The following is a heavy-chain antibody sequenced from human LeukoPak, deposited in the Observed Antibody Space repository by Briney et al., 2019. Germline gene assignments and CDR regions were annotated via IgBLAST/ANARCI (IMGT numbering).Heavy chain of an antibody. CDR3: AKAQWLGAFDI. CDR2: IDGDGGSR. D-gene: IGHD5-12*01. V-gene: IGHV3-74*01. CDR1: GFTFSTYW. J-gene: IGHJ3*02. Sequence: GGSLRLSCAASGFTFSTYWMHWVRQAPGKGLVWVSRIDGDGGSRNYADSVKGRFTISRDNAKNTLYLQMNSLRAEDTAVYYCAKAQWLGAFDIWGQGTMVTVSS.